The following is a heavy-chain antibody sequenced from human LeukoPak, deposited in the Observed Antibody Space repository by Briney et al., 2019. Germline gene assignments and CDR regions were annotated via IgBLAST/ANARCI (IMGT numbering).Heavy chain of an antibody. CDR3: AKHLRYSYMDV. V-gene: IGHV4-59*08. Sequence: SETLSLTCTVSSGSISSYYWSWIRQPPGKGLEWIGYIYYTGSTNYNPSLESRVTISVDTSKNQFSLRLSSVTAADTAVYYCAKHLRYSYMDVWGEGTTVTVSS. CDR2: IYYTGST. D-gene: IGHD3-16*01. J-gene: IGHJ6*03. CDR1: SGSISSYY.